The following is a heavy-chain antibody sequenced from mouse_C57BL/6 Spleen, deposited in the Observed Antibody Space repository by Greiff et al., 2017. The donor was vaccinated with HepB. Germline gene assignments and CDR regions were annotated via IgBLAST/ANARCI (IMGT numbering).Heavy chain of an antibody. J-gene: IGHJ1*03. V-gene: IGHV1-53*01. CDR3: AKMGVITTVVATLRWYFDV. Sequence: QVQLQQPGTELVKPGASVKLSCKASGYTFTSYWMHWVKQRPGQGLEWIGNINPSNGGTNYNEKFKSKATLTVDKSSSTAYMQLSSLTSEDSAVYYCAKMGVITTVVATLRWYFDVWGTGTTVTVSS. CDR2: INPSNGGT. CDR1: GYTFTSYW. D-gene: IGHD1-1*01.